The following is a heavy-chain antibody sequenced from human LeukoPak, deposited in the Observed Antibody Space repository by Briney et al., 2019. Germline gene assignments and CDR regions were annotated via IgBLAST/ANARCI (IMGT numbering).Heavy chain of an antibody. J-gene: IGHJ3*02. V-gene: IGHV3-15*01. D-gene: IGHD1-26*01. Sequence: GGSLRLSCAASGFTFSNAWMSWVRQAPGKGLEWVGRIKSKTDGGTTDYAAPVKGRFTISRDDSKNTLYLQMNSLKTEDTAVYYCTTGYSGSYRRDAFDIWGQGTMVTVSS. CDR3: TTGYSGSYRRDAFDI. CDR2: IKSKTDGGTT. CDR1: GFTFSNAW.